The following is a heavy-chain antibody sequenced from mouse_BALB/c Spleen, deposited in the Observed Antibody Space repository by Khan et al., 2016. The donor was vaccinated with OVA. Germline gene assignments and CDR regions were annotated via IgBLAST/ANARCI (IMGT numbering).Heavy chain of an antibody. CDR2: IYPGTDNT. J-gene: IGHJ2*01. V-gene: IGHV1-76*01. CDR1: GYIFTSYW. CDR3: AREEPFYYFDY. D-gene: IGHD6-1*01. Sequence: QIQLVQSGAELMRPGASVKLSCKTSGYIFTSYWIHWVKQRSGQGLEWIARIYPGTDNTYYTEKFKDKATLSADKSSTTAYMQLTSLKSEDAAVDFCAREEPFYYFDYWGQGTTLTGSS.